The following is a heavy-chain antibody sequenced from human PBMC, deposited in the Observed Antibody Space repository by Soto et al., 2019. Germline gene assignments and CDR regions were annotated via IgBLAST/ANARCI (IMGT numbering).Heavy chain of an antibody. D-gene: IGHD3-16*02. J-gene: IGHJ4*02. CDR1: GFTFSSYA. CDR3: ARSTSLTLDY. V-gene: IGHV3-30-3*01. Sequence: QVQLVESGGGVVQPGRSLRLSCAASGFTFSSYAMHWVRQAPGKGLEWVAVISYDGSNKYYADSVKGRFTISRDNSKNTLYLQMNSLRAEDTAVYYCARSTSLTLDYWGQGTLVTVSS. CDR2: ISYDGSNK.